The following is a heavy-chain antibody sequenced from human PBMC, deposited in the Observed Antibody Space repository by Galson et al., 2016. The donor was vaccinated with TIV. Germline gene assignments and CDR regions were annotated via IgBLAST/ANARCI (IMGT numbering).Heavy chain of an antibody. V-gene: IGHV4-31*03. J-gene: IGHJ3*01. CDR2: TYYSGGT. D-gene: IGHD3-22*01. CDR1: GGSISSSSYY. Sequence: TLSLTCTVSGGSISSSSYYWNWIRQHPGKGLEWIGYTYYSGGTYYNPSLRSRLTISLDTSKNHFSLKLSSVTAADTAVYFCVRGLLDSSGYYPPPDAFDLWGLGTMVTVSS. CDR3: VRGLLDSSGYYPPPDAFDL.